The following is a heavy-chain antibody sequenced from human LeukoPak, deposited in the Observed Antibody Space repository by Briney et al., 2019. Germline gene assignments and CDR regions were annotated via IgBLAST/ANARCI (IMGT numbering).Heavy chain of an antibody. V-gene: IGHV3-23*01. Sequence: GGSLRLSCAASGFTFSSYSMNWVRQAPGKGLEWVSAISGSGGSTYYADSVKGRFTISRDNSKNTLYLQMNSLRAEDTAVYYCAKDGSYHYLFDYWGQGTLVTVSS. CDR3: AKDGSYHYLFDY. CDR1: GFTFSSYS. D-gene: IGHD1-26*01. CDR2: ISGSGGST. J-gene: IGHJ4*02.